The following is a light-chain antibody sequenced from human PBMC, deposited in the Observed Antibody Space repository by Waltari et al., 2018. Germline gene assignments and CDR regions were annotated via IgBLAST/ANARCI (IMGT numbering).Light chain of an antibody. CDR3: QSYDSSLRALV. Sequence: QSVLTQPPSVSGAPGQRVTISCTGTTSNIGAGYDVHWYQQLPGTAPKLLIYDNNRRPSGVPARFSGSKSDTSASLAITGLQPEDESDYYCQSYDSSLRALVFGGGTKLTVL. CDR2: DNN. J-gene: IGLJ3*02. CDR1: TSNIGAGYD. V-gene: IGLV1-40*01.